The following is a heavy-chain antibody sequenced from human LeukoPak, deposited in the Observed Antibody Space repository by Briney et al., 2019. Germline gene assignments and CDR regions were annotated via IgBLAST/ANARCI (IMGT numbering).Heavy chain of an antibody. Sequence: SVKVSCKASGYTFTGYYMHWVRQAPGQGLEWMGGIIPIFGTANYAQKFQGRVTITADESTSTAYMELSSLRSEDTAVYYCARVEGPTMVRGVPEDYYYGMDVWGQGTTVTVSS. V-gene: IGHV1-69*13. D-gene: IGHD3-10*01. J-gene: IGHJ6*02. CDR2: IIPIFGTA. CDR3: ARVEGPTMVRGVPEDYYYGMDV. CDR1: GYTFTGYY.